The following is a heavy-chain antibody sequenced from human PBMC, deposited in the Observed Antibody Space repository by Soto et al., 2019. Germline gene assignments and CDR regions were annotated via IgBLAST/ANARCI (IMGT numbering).Heavy chain of an antibody. CDR2: IIPIFCTA. D-gene: IGHD6-19*01. CDR1: GGTFSSYA. Sequence: SVKVSCKASGGTFSSYAISWVRQAPGQGLEWMGGIIPIFCTANYAQKFQGRVTITADESTSTAYMELSSLRSEDTAVYYCARSTGYSSGWYRGMSNWFDPWGQGTLVTVSS. CDR3: ARSTGYSSGWYRGMSNWFDP. V-gene: IGHV1-69*13. J-gene: IGHJ5*02.